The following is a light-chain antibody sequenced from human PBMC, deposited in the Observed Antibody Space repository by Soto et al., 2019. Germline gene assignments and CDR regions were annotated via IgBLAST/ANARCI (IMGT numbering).Light chain of an antibody. Sequence: DIVMTQSPDSLAVSLGERATINCKSSQSVLNSSNNKNYLVWYQQKPGQPPKLLMYWASSREYGVPDRFNGSGSGTNFTLAISSVQAEDVAVYHCQLSHSFPHTFGQGTNLEIK. V-gene: IGKV4-1*01. CDR1: QSVLNSSNNKNY. CDR2: WAS. J-gene: IGKJ2*01. CDR3: QLSHSFPHT.